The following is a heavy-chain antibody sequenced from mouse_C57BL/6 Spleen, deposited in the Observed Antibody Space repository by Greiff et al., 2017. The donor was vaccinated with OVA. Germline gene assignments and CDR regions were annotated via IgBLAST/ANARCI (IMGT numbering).Heavy chain of an antibody. V-gene: IGHV2-6-1*01. CDR1: GFSLTSYG. CDR2: IWSDGST. D-gene: IGHD1-1*01. Sequence: QVHVKQSGPGLVAPSQSLSITCTVSGFSLTSYGVHWVRQPPGKGLEWLVVIWSDGSTTYNSALKSRLSISKYNSKIQVFLKMNSLQTDDTAMYYCARQPRYDYYVYYAMDYWGQGTSVTVSS. J-gene: IGHJ4*01. CDR3: ARQPRYDYYVYYAMDY.